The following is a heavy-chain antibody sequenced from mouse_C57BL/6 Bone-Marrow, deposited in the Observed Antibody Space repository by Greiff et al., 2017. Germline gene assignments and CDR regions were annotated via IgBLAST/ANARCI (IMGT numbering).Heavy chain of an antibody. CDR1: GFTFSSYG. CDR3: ARQRTGTGFAY. V-gene: IGHV5-6*01. J-gene: IGHJ3*01. Sequence: VQLQQSGGDLVKPGGSLKLSCAASGFTFSSYGMSWVRQTPDKRLEWVATISSGGSYTYYPDSVKGRFTISRDNAKNTLYLQMSSLKSEDTAMYYCARQRTGTGFAYWGQGTLVTVSA. CDR2: ISSGGSYT. D-gene: IGHD4-1*01.